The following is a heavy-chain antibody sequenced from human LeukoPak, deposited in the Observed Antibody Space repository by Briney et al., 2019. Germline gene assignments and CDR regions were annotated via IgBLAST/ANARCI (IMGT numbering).Heavy chain of an antibody. D-gene: IGHD6-13*01. J-gene: IGHJ4*02. CDR1: AFIFSGHW. Sequence: PGGSLRLSCEGSAFIFSGHWMNWVRQTPGKGLEWVAVIWYDGSNKYYADSVKGRFTISRDNSKNTLYLQMNSLRAEDTAVYYCASGVGTAAGTFDYWGQGTLVTVSS. CDR3: ASGVGTAAGTFDY. CDR2: IWYDGSNK. V-gene: IGHV3-33*08.